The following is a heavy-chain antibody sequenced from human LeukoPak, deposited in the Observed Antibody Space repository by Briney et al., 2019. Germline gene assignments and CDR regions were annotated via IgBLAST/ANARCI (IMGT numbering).Heavy chain of an antibody. CDR2: ISGSGGST. CDR1: GFTFSSYA. J-gene: IGHJ4*02. CDR3: AKDNKAVRFLEWYDRQGQGYYFDY. V-gene: IGHV3-23*01. D-gene: IGHD3-3*01. Sequence: HPGGSLRLSCAASGFTFSSYAMSWVRQAPGKGLEWVSAISGSGGSTYYADSVKGRFTISRDNSKNTLYLQMNSLRAEDTAVYYCAKDNKAVRFLEWYDRQGQGYYFDYWGQGTLVTVSS.